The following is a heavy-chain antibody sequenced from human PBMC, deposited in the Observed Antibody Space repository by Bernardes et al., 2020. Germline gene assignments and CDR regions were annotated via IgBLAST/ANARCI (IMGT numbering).Heavy chain of an antibody. Sequence: GGSLRLSCEGTGSTFRYYGMHWVRRPPGKGLEWVAVIWNDGSEQYYLDSVKGRFTISRDNSKNTVYLQMNSLRAEDTAVYYCARHYCDSSDCAYGRNRFDPWGQGTLVTVSS. CDR1: GSTFRYYG. CDR3: ARHYCDSSDCAYGRNRFDP. V-gene: IGHV3-33*01. J-gene: IGHJ5*02. D-gene: IGHD3-22*01. CDR2: IWNDGSEQ.